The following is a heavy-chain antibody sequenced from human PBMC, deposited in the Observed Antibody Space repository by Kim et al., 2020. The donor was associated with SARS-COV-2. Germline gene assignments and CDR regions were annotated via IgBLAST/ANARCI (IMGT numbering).Heavy chain of an antibody. D-gene: IGHD3-3*01. CDR2: IWFDGTND. J-gene: IGHJ4*02. V-gene: IGHV3-33*01. Sequence: GGSLRLSCAASGLTFGDFGMHWVRQAPGKGLEWVAVIWFDGTNDCYADSVKGRFTISRDDSINTLYLQMNSLRAEDTALYFCATEKSGYAFDYYGKGTL. CDR1: GLTFGDFG. CDR3: ATEKSGYAFDY.